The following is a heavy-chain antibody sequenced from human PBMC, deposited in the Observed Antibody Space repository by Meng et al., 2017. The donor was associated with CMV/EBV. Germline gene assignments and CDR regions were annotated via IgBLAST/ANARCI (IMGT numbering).Heavy chain of an antibody. CDR3: AKDTWIQLWPTH. J-gene: IGHJ4*02. CDR2: ISGSGGST. D-gene: IGHD5-18*01. CDR1: GFDVSNYA. V-gene: IGHV3-23*01. Sequence: WAASGFDVSNYAMSWVRQAPGKGLEWVSAISGSGGSTYYAASVKGRFTISRDNSKNTLYLQMNSLRAEDTAVYYCAKDTWIQLWPTHWGQGTLVTVSS.